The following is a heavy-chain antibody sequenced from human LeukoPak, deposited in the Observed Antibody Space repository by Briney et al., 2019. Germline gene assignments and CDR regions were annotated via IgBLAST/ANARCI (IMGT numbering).Heavy chain of an antibody. J-gene: IGHJ4*02. Sequence: GGSLRLSCAASGFIFSNYWMSWVRQAPGKGLEWVSTISGGGDVTYYADSVKGRFTISRDNSKNTLYLQMNSLRVEDTAVYYCARDSSMLRGPLVIYYFDFWGQGTLVTVSS. V-gene: IGHV3-23*01. CDR3: ARDSSMLRGPLVIYYFDF. CDR2: ISGGGDVT. D-gene: IGHD3-10*01. CDR1: GFIFSNYW.